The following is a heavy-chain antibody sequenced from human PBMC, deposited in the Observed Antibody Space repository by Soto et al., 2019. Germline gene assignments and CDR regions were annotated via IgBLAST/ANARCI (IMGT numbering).Heavy chain of an antibody. CDR2: IYYSGST. V-gene: IGHV4-31*03. CDR1: GGSISSGGYY. Sequence: TSETLSLTCTVSGGSISSGGYYWSWIRQHPGKGLEWIGYIYYSGSTYYNPSLKSRVTISVDTSKNQFSLKLSSVTAADTAVYYCARDQMFCISSVDYYYYGMDVSAQGTTVTVSS. D-gene: IGHD6-6*01. CDR3: ARDQMFCISSVDYYYYGMDV. J-gene: IGHJ6*02.